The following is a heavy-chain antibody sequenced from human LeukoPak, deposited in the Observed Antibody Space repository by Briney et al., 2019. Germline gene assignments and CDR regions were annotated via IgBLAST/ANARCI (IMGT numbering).Heavy chain of an antibody. Sequence: SETLSLTCAVYGGSFSGYYWSWIRQPPGKGLEWIGEINHSGSTNYNPSLKSRVTISVDTSKNQFSQKLSSVTAADTAVYYCAGGGYCSSTSCSGALGFDYWGQGTLVTVSS. V-gene: IGHV4-34*01. CDR3: AGGGYCSSTSCSGALGFDY. J-gene: IGHJ4*02. D-gene: IGHD2-2*01. CDR2: INHSGST. CDR1: GGSFSGYY.